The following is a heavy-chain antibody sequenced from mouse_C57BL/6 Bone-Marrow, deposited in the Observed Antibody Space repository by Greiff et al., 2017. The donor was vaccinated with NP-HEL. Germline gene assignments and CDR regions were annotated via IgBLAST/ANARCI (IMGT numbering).Heavy chain of an antibody. J-gene: IGHJ2*01. CDR1: GYTFPSYW. CDR3: ARPSKGYYFDY. V-gene: IGHV1-59*01. Sequence: QVQLQQPGAELVRPGTSVKLSCQASGYTFPSYWMHWVKQRPGQGLEWIGVIDPSDSYTNYNQKFKGKATLTVDTSSSTAYMQLSSLTSEDSAVYYCARPSKGYYFDYRGQGTTLTVSS. CDR2: IDPSDSYT. D-gene: IGHD2-5*01.